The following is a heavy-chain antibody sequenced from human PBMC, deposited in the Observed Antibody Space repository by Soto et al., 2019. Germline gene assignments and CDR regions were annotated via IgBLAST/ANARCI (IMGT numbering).Heavy chain of an antibody. V-gene: IGHV1-18*01. CDR2: ISAYNGNT. D-gene: IGHD2-15*01. Sequence: ASVKVSCKASGYTFTSYGISWVRQAPGQGLEWMGWISAYNGNTNYAQKLQGRVTMTTDTSTSTVYMELISLRSEDTAVYYCARVYCSGGSCYGIDSWGQGTLVTVSS. CDR1: GYTFTSYG. CDR3: ARVYCSGGSCYGIDS. J-gene: IGHJ4*02.